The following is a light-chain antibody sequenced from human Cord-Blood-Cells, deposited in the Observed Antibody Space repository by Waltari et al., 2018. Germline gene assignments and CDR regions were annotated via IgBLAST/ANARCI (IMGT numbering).Light chain of an antibody. CDR3: QQYNSYSWT. V-gene: IGKV1-5*01. Sequence: DIQMTRSPSTLSASVGDRVTITCRASQSISSWLAWYQQKPGKAPKLLIHDASSLESGVPSRFSGSGSGTEFTLTISSLQPDDFATYYCQQYNSYSWTFGQGTKVEIK. CDR2: DAS. CDR1: QSISSW. J-gene: IGKJ1*01.